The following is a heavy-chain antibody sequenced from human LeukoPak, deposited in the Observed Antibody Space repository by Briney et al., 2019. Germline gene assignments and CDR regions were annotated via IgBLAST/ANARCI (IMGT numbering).Heavy chain of an antibody. J-gene: IGHJ4*02. CDR1: GYTFTSYY. CDR3: ARMDTAMGFDY. D-gene: IGHD5-18*01. CDR2: INPSGGST. Sequence: ASVKVSCKASGYTFTSYYMHWVRQAPGQGLEWMGIINPSGGSTSYAQKFQGRVTMTRDTATSTVYMELSSLRSEDTAVYYCARMDTAMGFDYWGQGTLVTVSS. V-gene: IGHV1-46*01.